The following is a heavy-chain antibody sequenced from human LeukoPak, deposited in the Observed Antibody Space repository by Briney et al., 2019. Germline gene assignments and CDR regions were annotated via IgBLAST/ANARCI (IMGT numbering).Heavy chain of an antibody. J-gene: IGHJ4*02. V-gene: IGHV3-30*18. CDR2: ISYDGSNK. CDR1: GFTFSSYG. CDR3: AKEGGDYGGNSDFDY. D-gene: IGHD4-23*01. Sequence: GRSLRLSCAASGFTFSSYGMHWVRQAPGKGLEWVAVISYDGSNKYYGDSVKGRFTISRDNSKNTLYLQMNSLRAEDTAVYYCAKEGGDYGGNSDFDYWGQGTLVTVSS.